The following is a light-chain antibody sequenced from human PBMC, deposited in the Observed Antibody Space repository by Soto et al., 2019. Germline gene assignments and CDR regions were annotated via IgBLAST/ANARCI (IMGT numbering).Light chain of an antibody. V-gene: IGLV1-40*01. J-gene: IGLJ3*02. CDR2: GNS. Sequence: QPVRTQPPSVSGAPGQRVTISCTGSSSNIGAGYGVHWYQQLPGTAPKLLIYGNSNRPSGVPDRFSGSKSGTSASLAITGLQAEDEADYYCQSYDSSLSGWVFGGGTKVTVL. CDR3: QSYDSSLSGWV. CDR1: SSNIGAGYG.